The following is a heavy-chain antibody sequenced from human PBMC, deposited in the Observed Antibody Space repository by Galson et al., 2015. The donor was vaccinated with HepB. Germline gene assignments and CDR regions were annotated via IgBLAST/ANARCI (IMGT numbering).Heavy chain of an antibody. D-gene: IGHD6-13*01. J-gene: IGHJ2*01. CDR1: GFTFSSYS. CDR2: ISSSSSTI. V-gene: IGHV3-48*01. CDR3: ARDRIAAAGTWYSDL. Sequence: SLRLSCAASGFTFSSYSMNWVRQAPGKGLEWVSYISSSSSTIYYADSVKGRFTISRDNAKNSLYLQMNSLRAEDTAVYYCARDRIAAAGTWYSDLWGRGTLVTVS.